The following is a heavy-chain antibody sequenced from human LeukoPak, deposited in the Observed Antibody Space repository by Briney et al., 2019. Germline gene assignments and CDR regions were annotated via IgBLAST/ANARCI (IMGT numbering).Heavy chain of an antibody. CDR3: ARERNTAVVTAFDV. Sequence: RSLRLSCAASRFTFSAYWMSWVRQAPGKGLEWVANTKQDGSEEYYMDSVKGRFTISRDNAKNSLYLQMDSLRAEDTAVYFCARERNTAVVTAFDVWGQGTMVTVSS. CDR1: RFTFSAYW. V-gene: IGHV3-7*01. D-gene: IGHD5-18*01. CDR2: TKQDGSEE. J-gene: IGHJ3*01.